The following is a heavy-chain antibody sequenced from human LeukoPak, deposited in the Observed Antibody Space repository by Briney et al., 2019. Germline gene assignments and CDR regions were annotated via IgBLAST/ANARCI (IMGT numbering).Heavy chain of an antibody. V-gene: IGHV3-30*18. Sequence: GGSLRLSCAASGFTFSSCGMHWVRQAPGKGLEWVAVISYDGSNKYYADSVKGRFTISRDNSKNTLYLQMNSLRAEDTAVYYCAKGMSSGWYLVSDYWGQGTLVTVSS. CDR3: AKGMSSGWYLVSDY. CDR2: ISYDGSNK. J-gene: IGHJ4*02. CDR1: GFTFSSCG. D-gene: IGHD6-19*01.